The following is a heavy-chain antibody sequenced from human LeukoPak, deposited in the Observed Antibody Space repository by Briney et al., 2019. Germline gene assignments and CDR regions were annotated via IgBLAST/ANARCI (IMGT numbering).Heavy chain of an antibody. CDR2: IIPIFGTA. Sequence: GASVKVSCKASGGTFSSYAISWVRQAPGQGLEWMGGIIPIFGTANYAQKFQGRVTITADESTSTAYMELSSLRSEDTAVYYCARPSAPTVVVVAATMSVYYGMDVWGQGTTVTVSS. V-gene: IGHV1-69*13. CDR1: GGTFSSYA. CDR3: ARPSAPTVVVVAATMSVYYGMDV. D-gene: IGHD2-15*01. J-gene: IGHJ6*02.